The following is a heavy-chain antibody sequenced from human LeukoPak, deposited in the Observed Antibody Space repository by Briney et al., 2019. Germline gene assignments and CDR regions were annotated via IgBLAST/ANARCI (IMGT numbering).Heavy chain of an antibody. J-gene: IGHJ4*02. V-gene: IGHV1-69*05. CDR1: GGTFSSYA. CDR3: ARDVAGHFDY. CDR2: IIPIFGTA. Sequence: EASVKVSCKASGGTFSSYAISWVRQAPGQGLEWMGGIIPIFGTANYAQKFQGRVTMTRDTSTSTVYMELSSLRSEDTAVYYCARDVAGHFDYWGQGTLVTVSS. D-gene: IGHD6-19*01.